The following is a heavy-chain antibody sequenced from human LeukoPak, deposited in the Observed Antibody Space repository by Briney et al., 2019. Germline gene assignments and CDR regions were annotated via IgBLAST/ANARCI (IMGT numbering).Heavy chain of an antibody. J-gene: IGHJ6*02. Sequence: GGSLRLSCAASGFTFSSYSMNWVRQAPGKGLEWVSSISSSSSYIYYADSVKGRFTISRDNAKNSLYLQMNSLRAEDTAVYYCARDQGGGYHYYYGMDVWGQGTTVTVSS. D-gene: IGHD3-22*01. CDR1: GFTFSSYS. CDR3: ARDQGGGYHYYYGMDV. V-gene: IGHV3-21*04. CDR2: ISSSSSYI.